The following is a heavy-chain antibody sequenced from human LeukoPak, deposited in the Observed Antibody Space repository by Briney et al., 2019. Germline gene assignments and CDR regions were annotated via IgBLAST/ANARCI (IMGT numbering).Heavy chain of an antibody. CDR3: ARADAGGYYSIDY. V-gene: IGHV3-30-3*01. CDR2: ISYDGSNK. J-gene: IGHJ4*02. CDR1: GFSFSNYA. Sequence: GGSLRLSCAAPGFSFSNYAMHWVRQAPGKGLEWVAIISYDGSNKYHPDSVKGQFTISRDNFKNTLYLQMKSLRAEDTAVYYCARADAGGYYSIDYWGQGALVTVSS. D-gene: IGHD3-22*01.